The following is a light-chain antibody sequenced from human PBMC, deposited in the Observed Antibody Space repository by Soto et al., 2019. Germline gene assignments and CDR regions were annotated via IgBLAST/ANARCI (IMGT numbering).Light chain of an antibody. V-gene: IGKV3-15*01. CDR2: GAS. J-gene: IGKJ1*01. CDR3: QPYNNWPRT. CDR1: QSVSSN. Sequence: EIVMTQSPATLSVSPGERATLSCRASQSVSSNLAWYQQKPGQAPRLLIYGASTRATGIPARFSGSGSGTEFTLTISSLQSEDFAVYYCQPYNNWPRTFGQGTKVDIQ.